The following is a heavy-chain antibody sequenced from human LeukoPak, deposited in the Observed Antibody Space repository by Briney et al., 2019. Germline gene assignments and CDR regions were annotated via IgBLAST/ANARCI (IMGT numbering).Heavy chain of an antibody. Sequence: GESLKISCKGSGYSFTSYWIGWVRQMPGKGLEWVGIIYPGDSDTRYSPSFQGQVTISADKSISTAYLQWSSLKASDTAMYYCARRYCSSTSCFRTNWFDPWGQGTLVTVSS. J-gene: IGHJ5*02. CDR3: ARRYCSSTSCFRTNWFDP. CDR1: GYSFTSYW. D-gene: IGHD2-2*01. V-gene: IGHV5-51*01. CDR2: IYPGDSDT.